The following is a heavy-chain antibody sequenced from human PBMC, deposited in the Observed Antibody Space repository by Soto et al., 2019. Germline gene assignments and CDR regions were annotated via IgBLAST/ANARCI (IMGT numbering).Heavy chain of an antibody. CDR3: ARDKVRSYSSSSTSYYYYGMDV. CDR1: GYTSTSYY. Sequence: ASVKVSCKASGYTSTSYYMHWVRQAPGQGLEWMGIINPSGGSTSYAQKFQGRVTMTRDTSTSTVYMELSSLRSEDTAVYYCARDKVRSYSSSSTSYYYYGMDVWGQGTTVTVSS. V-gene: IGHV1-46*01. J-gene: IGHJ6*02. CDR2: INPSGGST. D-gene: IGHD6-6*01.